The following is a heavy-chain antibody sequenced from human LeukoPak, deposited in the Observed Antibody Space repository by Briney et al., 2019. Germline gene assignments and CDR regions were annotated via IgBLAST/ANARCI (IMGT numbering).Heavy chain of an antibody. Sequence: PSETLSLTCAVYGGSFRGYYWSWIRQPPGKGLEWIGEINHSGSTNYNPSLKSRVTISVDTSKNQFSLKLSSVTAADTAVYYCARAVIMAFYYYYYMDVWGKGTTVTVSS. V-gene: IGHV4-34*01. CDR2: INHSGST. CDR1: GGSFRGYY. D-gene: IGHD2/OR15-2a*01. J-gene: IGHJ6*03. CDR3: ARAVIMAFYYYYYMDV.